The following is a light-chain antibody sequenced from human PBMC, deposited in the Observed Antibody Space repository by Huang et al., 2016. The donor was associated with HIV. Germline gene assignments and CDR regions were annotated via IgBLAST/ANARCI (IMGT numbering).Light chain of an antibody. CDR2: AAS. V-gene: IGKV1-39*01. CDR1: QNISNY. J-gene: IGKJ3*01. Sequence: DIEMTQSPPSLSASVGDRVTITCRASQNISNYLNWYQHKPGKVPKLQIYAASSLHSGVPSRFSGSGSGTHFTLTSSSLQPEDFAIYYCQQCSSTPLFTFGPGTKVDMK. CDR3: QQCSSTPLFT.